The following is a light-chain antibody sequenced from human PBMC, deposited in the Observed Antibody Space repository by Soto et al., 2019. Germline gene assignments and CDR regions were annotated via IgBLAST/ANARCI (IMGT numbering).Light chain of an antibody. J-gene: IGKJ1*01. CDR3: QQYGSSPKT. CDR2: DAS. Sequence: EIVLTQSPGTLSLSPGERVTLSCRASQSVSSNYLVWYQQKPGQAPSLLIYDASSRATGIPDRFSGSGSGTDFTLTISRLEPEDFAVYYCQQYGSSPKTFGQGSKVEIK. V-gene: IGKV3-20*01. CDR1: QSVSSNY.